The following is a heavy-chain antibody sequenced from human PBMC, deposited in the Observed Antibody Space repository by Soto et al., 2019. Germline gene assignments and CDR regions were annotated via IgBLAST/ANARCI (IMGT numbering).Heavy chain of an antibody. D-gene: IGHD3-9*01. CDR2: IYSGGST. CDR1: GFTVSSNY. V-gene: IGHV3-53*04. Sequence: PGGSLRLSCAASGFTVSSNYMSWVRQAPGKGLEWVSVIYSGGSTYYADSVKGRFTISRHNSKNTLYLQMNSLRAEDTAVYYCARDGGLRYFDWASGMDVWGQGTTVTVSS. J-gene: IGHJ6*02. CDR3: ARDGGLRYFDWASGMDV.